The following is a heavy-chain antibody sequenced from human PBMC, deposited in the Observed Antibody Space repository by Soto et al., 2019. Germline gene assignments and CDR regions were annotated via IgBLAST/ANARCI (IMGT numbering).Heavy chain of an antibody. CDR3: AREGDGYDSSGYSAPPYYYGMDV. D-gene: IGHD3-22*01. V-gene: IGHV1-69*13. CDR2: IIPIFSTA. J-gene: IGHJ6*02. CDR1: GGTFSSYA. Sequence: AVQVSCKASGGTFSSYAISWLRQAPGRGREWLGGIIPIFSTANDASTYHARATITADDSTSTDYMDLRSLRTEDPAVYDCAREGDGYDSSGYSAPPYYYGMDVWGQGTTVTVSS.